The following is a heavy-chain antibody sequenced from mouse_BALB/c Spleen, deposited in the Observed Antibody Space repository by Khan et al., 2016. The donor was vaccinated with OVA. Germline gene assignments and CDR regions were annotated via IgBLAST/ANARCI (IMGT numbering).Heavy chain of an antibody. Sequence: VQLKQSGPELMKPGTSVKISCMASGYSFTTYYIHWVMQSHETSLEWIGYIDPFSGGTTYNQKFTGKATLTVDKSSSTAYIHLSNLTSEDSAVYYCTRHGYVAWFTYWGQGTLVTVSA. D-gene: IGHD2-2*01. CDR2: IDPFSGGT. J-gene: IGHJ3*01. V-gene: IGHV1S135*01. CDR1: GYSFTTYY. CDR3: TRHGYVAWFTY.